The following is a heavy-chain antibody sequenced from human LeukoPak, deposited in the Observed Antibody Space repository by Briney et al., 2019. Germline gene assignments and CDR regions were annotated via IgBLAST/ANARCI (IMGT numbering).Heavy chain of an antibody. Sequence: GGSLRLSCAASGFTFSSYSMNWVRQAPGKGLEWVSSISSSSSYIYYADSVKGRITISRDNAKNSLYLQMNSLRAEDTAVYYCARDPMIVVPGAFDIWGQGTMVTVSS. CDR3: ARDPMIVVPGAFDI. J-gene: IGHJ3*02. CDR1: GFTFSSYS. CDR2: ISSSSSYI. D-gene: IGHD3-22*01. V-gene: IGHV3-21*01.